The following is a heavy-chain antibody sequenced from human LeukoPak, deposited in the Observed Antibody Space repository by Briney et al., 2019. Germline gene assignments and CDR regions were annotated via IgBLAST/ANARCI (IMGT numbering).Heavy chain of an antibody. V-gene: IGHV3-15*07. CDR2: IISKTDGGTI. CDR3: NNREF. D-gene: IGHD3-10*01. CDR1: GLIFSNAW. Sequence: GGSLRLSCEASGLIFSNAWMNWVRQAPGKGLEWVGRIISKTDGGTIDYAAPVKGRFTISRDDSKNTLYLQMNSLKTEDTAVYYCNNREFWGQGTLVTVSS. J-gene: IGHJ4*02.